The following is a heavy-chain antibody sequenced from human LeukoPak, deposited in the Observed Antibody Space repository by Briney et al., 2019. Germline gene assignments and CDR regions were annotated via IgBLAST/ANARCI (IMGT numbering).Heavy chain of an antibody. Sequence: SGPTLVKPTQTLTLTCTFSGFSLSTSGVGVGWIRQPPGKALEWLALIYWDDDKRYSPSLKSRLTITKDTSKNQVVLTMTNMDPVDTATYHCAHRGVSAAGKEGHFDYWGQGTLVTVSS. D-gene: IGHD6-13*01. CDR2: IYWDDDK. CDR3: AHRGVSAAGKEGHFDY. J-gene: IGHJ4*02. V-gene: IGHV2-5*02. CDR1: GFSLSTSGVG.